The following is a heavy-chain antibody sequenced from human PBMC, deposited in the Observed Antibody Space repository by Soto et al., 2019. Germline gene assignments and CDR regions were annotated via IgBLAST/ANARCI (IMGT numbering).Heavy chain of an antibody. Sequence: QVQLVQSGAEVKKPGASVKVSCKASGYTFTSYGISWVRQAPGQGLEWMGWISAYNGNTNYAQKLQGRVAMTTDTSTSTVYMELRSLRSDDTAVYYCARDSNGGPDYGDYVLEYFQHWGQGTLVTVSS. J-gene: IGHJ1*01. CDR2: ISAYNGNT. D-gene: IGHD4-17*01. CDR1: GYTFTSYG. V-gene: IGHV1-18*01. CDR3: ARDSNGGPDYGDYVLEYFQH.